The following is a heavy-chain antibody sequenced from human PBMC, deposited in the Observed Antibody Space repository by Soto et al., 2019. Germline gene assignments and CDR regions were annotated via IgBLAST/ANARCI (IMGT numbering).Heavy chain of an antibody. CDR2: ISWNSGII. D-gene: IGHD3-10*01. CDR3: TKDKSGPAMIRGIIKGYYYYGMDV. Sequence: SLRLSCAASGFMFDDYGMHWVRLVPGKGLEWVSSISWNSGIIGYADSVKGRFTTSRDNAKKCLYLQMHSVRAEDTALYYCTKDKSGPAMIRGIIKGYYYYGMDVWGQGTTVTVSS. V-gene: IGHV3-9*01. J-gene: IGHJ6*02. CDR1: GFMFDDYG.